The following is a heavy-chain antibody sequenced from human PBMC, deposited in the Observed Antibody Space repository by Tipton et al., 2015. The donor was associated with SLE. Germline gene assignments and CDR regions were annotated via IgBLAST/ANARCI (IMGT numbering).Heavy chain of an antibody. V-gene: IGHV4-39*07. J-gene: IGHJ1*01. Sequence: TLSLTCTVSGGSISRDDYYWGWIRRPPGKGLEWIGTIHYSGTAYYTYIPSLKGRVIVSVDTSTNQFSLRLSSVTAADTAVYYCARLCCIGAAGTGHFQLWGQGTLVTVSS. CDR1: GGSISRDDYY. CDR2: IHYSGTA. D-gene: IGHD6-13*01. CDR3: ARLCCIGAAGTGHFQL.